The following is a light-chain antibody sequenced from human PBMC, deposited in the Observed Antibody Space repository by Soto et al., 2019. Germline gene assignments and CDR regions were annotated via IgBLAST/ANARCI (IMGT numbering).Light chain of an antibody. Sequence: EIVLTQSPGTLSLSPGERATLSCRASQSVSSSYLAWYQQKPGQAPRLLIYGASGRATGIPDRFGGSGSGTDFTLTITRLEPEDFAVYYCQQYGSSPGITFGQGRRLEIK. CDR3: QQYGSSPGIT. V-gene: IGKV3-20*01. CDR2: GAS. J-gene: IGKJ5*01. CDR1: QSVSSSY.